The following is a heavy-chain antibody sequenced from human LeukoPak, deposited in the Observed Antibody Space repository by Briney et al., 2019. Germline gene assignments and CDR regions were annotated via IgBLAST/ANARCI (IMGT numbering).Heavy chain of an antibody. J-gene: IGHJ5*02. V-gene: IGHV4-4*07. CDR1: GGSISNYY. CDR2: VYMTGTT. Sequence: NASETLSLTCTVSGGSISNYYWTWIRQPAGKGLEWIGRVYMTGTTNYNPSLKSRVTMSVDTSENQFSLKLSSVTAADTAVYYCARDFTYGGNTPYNWFDPWGQGTLVTVSS. D-gene: IGHD4-23*01. CDR3: ARDFTYGGNTPYNWFDP.